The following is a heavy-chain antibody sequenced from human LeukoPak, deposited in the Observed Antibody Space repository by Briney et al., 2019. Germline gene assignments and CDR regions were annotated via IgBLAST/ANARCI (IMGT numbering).Heavy chain of an antibody. V-gene: IGHV3-23*01. CDR2: ISGSGGST. CDR1: GFTFSSYA. CDR3: ARALYDSSGYYSHFDY. Sequence: GGSLRLSCAASGFTFSSYAMSWVRQAPGEGLEWVSAISGSGGSTYYADSVKGRFTISRDNSKNTLYLQMNSLRAEDTAVYYCARALYDSSGYYSHFDYWGQGTLVTVSS. J-gene: IGHJ4*02. D-gene: IGHD3-22*01.